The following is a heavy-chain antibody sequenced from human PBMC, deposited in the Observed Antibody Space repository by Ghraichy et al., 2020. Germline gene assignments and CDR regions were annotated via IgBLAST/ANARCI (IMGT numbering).Heavy chain of an antibody. CDR2: ISSSSSYI. J-gene: IGHJ3*02. D-gene: IGHD3-9*01. Sequence: GGSLRLSCAASGFTFSSYSMNWVRQAPGKGLEWVSSISSSSSYIYYADSVKGRFTISRDNAKNSLYLQMNSLRAEDTAVYYCARALYYDILTGYYKGYDAFDIWGQGTMVTVSS. CDR3: ARALYYDILTGYYKGYDAFDI. V-gene: IGHV3-21*01. CDR1: GFTFSSYS.